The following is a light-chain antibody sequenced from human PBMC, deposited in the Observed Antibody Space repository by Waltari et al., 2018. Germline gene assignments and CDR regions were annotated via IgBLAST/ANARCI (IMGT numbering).Light chain of an antibody. Sequence: QSALTQPASVSGSPGQSITISCTGTSRDIGSYNFVSWYQQHPGNAPKLLIYDVSNRPSGVSDRFSGSKSGNTASLTISGLQADDEADYYCSSYSSSATLDVFGSGTTV. J-gene: IGLJ1*01. V-gene: IGLV2-14*03. CDR1: SRDIGSYNF. CDR3: SSYSSSATLDV. CDR2: DVS.